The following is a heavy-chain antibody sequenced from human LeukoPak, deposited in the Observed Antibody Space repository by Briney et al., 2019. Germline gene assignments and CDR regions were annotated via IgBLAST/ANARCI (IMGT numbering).Heavy chain of an antibody. Sequence: AGGSLRLSCTVSGFTVSSNSMSWVRQAPGKGLEWVANIKQDGSEKYYVDSVKGRFTISRDNAKNSLYLQMNSLRAEDTAVYYCARVRWFGELLYFDYWGQGTLVTVSS. CDR1: GFTVSSNS. V-gene: IGHV3-7*01. CDR3: ARVRWFGELLYFDY. J-gene: IGHJ4*02. D-gene: IGHD3-10*01. CDR2: IKQDGSEK.